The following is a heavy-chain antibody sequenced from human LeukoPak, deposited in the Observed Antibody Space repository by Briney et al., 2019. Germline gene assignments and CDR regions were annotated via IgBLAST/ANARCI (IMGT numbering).Heavy chain of an antibody. D-gene: IGHD5-24*01. CDR2: IYTSGST. J-gene: IGHJ4*02. CDR1: GDSISSGSYY. CDR3: ARGRIIVRQRRDGYKNDY. Sequence: PSQTLSLTCTVSGDSISSGSYYWSWIRQPAGKGLEWIGRIYTSGSTNYNPSLKSRVTISVDTSKNQFSLKLSSVTAADTAVYYCARGRIIVRQRRDGYKNDYWGQGTLVTVSS. V-gene: IGHV4-61*02.